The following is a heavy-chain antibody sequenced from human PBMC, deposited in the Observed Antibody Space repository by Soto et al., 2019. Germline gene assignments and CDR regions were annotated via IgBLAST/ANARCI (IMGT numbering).Heavy chain of an antibody. CDR3: ATGFLGLCTGGNCPLDY. D-gene: IGHD2-15*01. CDR2: IWYHGIDK. J-gene: IGHJ4*02. CDR1: GFTFSRQA. Sequence: QVQLVESGGGVVQPERSLRLSCAASGFTFSRQAMHWVRLAPGRGLEWVAVIWYHGIDKYYADSVKGRFTISRDNSKNTVYLQMNSLRGEDTAVYYCATGFLGLCTGGNCPLDYWGQGTLVTVSS. V-gene: IGHV3-33*01.